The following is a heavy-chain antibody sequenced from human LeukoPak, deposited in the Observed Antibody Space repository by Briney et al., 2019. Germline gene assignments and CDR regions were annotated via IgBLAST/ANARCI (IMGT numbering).Heavy chain of an antibody. CDR3: AKLKYRSTMFGGGFDP. D-gene: IGHD3-3*01. V-gene: IGHV3-23*01. CDR1: GFTFSDYA. Sequence: PGGSLRLSCEASGFTFSDYAMTWVRQAPGKGLEWVSGISGNGMQTYYADSVKGRFTISSDTAKNTLYLQMNSLTAEDTAIYYCAKLKYRSTMFGGGFDPWGQGTLVTVSS. CDR2: ISGNGMQT. J-gene: IGHJ5*02.